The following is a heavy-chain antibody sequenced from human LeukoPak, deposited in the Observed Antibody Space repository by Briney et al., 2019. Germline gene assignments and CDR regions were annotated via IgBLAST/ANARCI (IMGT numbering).Heavy chain of an antibody. CDR2: INDSGST. V-gene: IGHV4-34*01. Sequence: SETLSLTCAVYGGSFRGYYWSWVREPPGKGVEWVGEINDSGSTKYNTSLKRRGTISGEKSKKQFSLKLSSVTAADTAVYYCARHVIRYYYDSSGCFDYWGQGTLVTVSS. CDR1: GGSFRGYY. J-gene: IGHJ4*02. CDR3: ARHVIRYYYDSSGCFDY. D-gene: IGHD3-22*01.